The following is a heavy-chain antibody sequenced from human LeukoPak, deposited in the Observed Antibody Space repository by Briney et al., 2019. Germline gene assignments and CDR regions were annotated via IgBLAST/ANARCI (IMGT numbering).Heavy chain of an antibody. V-gene: IGHV4-34*01. Sequence: PRGSLRLSCAASGFTFSSYAMSWVRPAPGKGLEWIGEINHSGSTNYNPSLKSRVTISVDTSKNQFSLKLSSVTAADTAVYYCARLNGGNWGPGILVTVSS. CDR3: ARLNGGN. CDR2: INHSGST. CDR1: GFTFSSYA. J-gene: IGHJ4*02. D-gene: IGHD4-23*01.